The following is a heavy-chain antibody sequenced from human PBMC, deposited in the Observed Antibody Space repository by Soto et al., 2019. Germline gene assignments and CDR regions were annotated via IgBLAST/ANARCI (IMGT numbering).Heavy chain of an antibody. D-gene: IGHD5-18*01. Sequence: SLRLSCAASGFTFSDYYMSWIRQAPGKGLEWVSYISSSGSTIYYADSVKGRFTISRDNAKNSLYLQMNSLRAEDTAVYYCAREVRSGYGYRYYFDYWGQGTLVTVSS. J-gene: IGHJ4*02. CDR1: GFTFSDYY. CDR3: AREVRSGYGYRYYFDY. V-gene: IGHV3-11*01. CDR2: ISSSGSTI.